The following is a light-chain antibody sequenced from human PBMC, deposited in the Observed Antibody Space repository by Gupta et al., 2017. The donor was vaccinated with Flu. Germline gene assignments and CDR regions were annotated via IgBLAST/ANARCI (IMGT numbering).Light chain of an antibody. CDR3: DSWDESRGGNYV. V-gene: IGLV1-47*01. CDR1: STNIGSSS. J-gene: IGLJ1*01. CDR2: HNN. Sequence: SSTNIGSSSVYCYQQDPDTAPNLLLYHNNRRHGGGPDRCSGSKSGSSSALAISGLRAAEEEAYYCDSWDESRGGNYVFGTGTKVTVL.